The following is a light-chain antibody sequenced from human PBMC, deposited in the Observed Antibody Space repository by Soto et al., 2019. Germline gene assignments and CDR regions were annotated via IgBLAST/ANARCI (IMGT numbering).Light chain of an antibody. CDR1: KSDIGSNY. V-gene: IGLV1-47*01. CDR3: TSWHESLNGHV. CDR2: RNS. J-gene: IGLJ1*01. Sequence: QSVLTQPPSASGAPGHRVTFSCSGSKSDIGSNYVFGYQPLPAMAPKLLIYRNSQRPSGVPDRFSGYKSGTSASLAISGLRSEAEADYYPTSWHESLNGHVFGTGTKVTVL.